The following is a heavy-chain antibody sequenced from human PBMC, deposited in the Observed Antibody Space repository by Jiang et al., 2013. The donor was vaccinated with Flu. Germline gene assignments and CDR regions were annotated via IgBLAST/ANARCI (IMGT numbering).Heavy chain of an antibody. J-gene: IGHJ3*02. Sequence: SFSGYYWSWIRQPPGKGLEWIGEINHSGSTNYNPSLKSRVTISVDTSKNQFSLKLSSVTAADTAVYYCARGLRSYDYVWGSYRHDAFDIWGQGTMVTVSS. CDR1: SFSGYY. CDR2: INHSGST. D-gene: IGHD3-16*02. V-gene: IGHV4-34*01. CDR3: ARGLRSYDYVWGSYRHDAFDI.